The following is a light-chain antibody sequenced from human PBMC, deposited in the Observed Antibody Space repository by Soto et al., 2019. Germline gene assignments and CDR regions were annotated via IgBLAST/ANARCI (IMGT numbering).Light chain of an antibody. CDR1: QSISSY. CDR3: QQRSNWPPIT. V-gene: IGKV3-11*01. Sequence: EIVLTQSPATLSLSPGERATLSCRATQSISSYLAWYQQKPGQAPRLLIYDASHRATGIPARFSGSGSGTDFTLTISSLEPEDFAVYYCQQRSNWPPITVGQGTRLEIK. J-gene: IGKJ5*01. CDR2: DAS.